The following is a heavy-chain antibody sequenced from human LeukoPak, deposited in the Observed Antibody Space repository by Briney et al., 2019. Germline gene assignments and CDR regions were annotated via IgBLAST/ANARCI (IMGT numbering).Heavy chain of an antibody. D-gene: IGHD6-19*01. V-gene: IGHV3-49*04. J-gene: IGHJ4*02. Sequence: SCKASGGTFSSYAISWVRQAPGKGLEWVGFIRSKAYGGTTEYAASVKGRFTISRDDSKSIAYLQMNSLKTEDTAVYYCTRVSSGWYSIDYWGQGTLVTVSS. CDR2: IRSKAYGGTT. CDR3: TRVSSGWYSIDY. CDR1: GGTFSSYA.